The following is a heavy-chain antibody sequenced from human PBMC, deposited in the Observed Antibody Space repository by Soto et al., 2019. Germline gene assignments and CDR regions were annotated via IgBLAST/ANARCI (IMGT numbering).Heavy chain of an antibody. V-gene: IGHV4-59*01. CDR1: GGSISSYY. J-gene: IGHJ6*02. Sequence: QVQLQESGPGLVKPSETLSLTCTVSGGSISSYYWSWIRQPPGKGLEWIGYIYYSGSTNYNPSLKSPXXIXVXXTKNQFCLQLSSVTAADTAVYHCARGDYYCYGMDVWGQGTTVTVSS. CDR3: ARGDYYCYGMDV. CDR2: IYYSGST.